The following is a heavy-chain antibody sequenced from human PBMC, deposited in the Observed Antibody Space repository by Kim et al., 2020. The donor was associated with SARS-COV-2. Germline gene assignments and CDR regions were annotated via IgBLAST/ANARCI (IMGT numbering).Heavy chain of an antibody. CDR1: GFTFSSYA. D-gene: IGHD3-3*01. V-gene: IGHV3-64*01. CDR3: ARGAMIFGVVIIGEGVPYYFDY. CDR2: ISSNGGST. J-gene: IGHJ4*02. Sequence: GGSLRLSCAASGFTFSSYAMHWVRQAPGKGLEYVSAISSNGGSTYYANSVKGRFTISRDNSKNTLYLQMGSLRAEDMAVYYCARGAMIFGVVIIGEGVPYYFDYWGQGTLVTVSS.